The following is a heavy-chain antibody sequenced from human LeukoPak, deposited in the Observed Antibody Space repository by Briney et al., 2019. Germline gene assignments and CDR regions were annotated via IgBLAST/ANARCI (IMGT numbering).Heavy chain of an antibody. V-gene: IGHV3-74*01. CDR2: INSDGSTT. CDR1: GFTFSSYW. D-gene: IGHD6-13*01. CDR3: VRVSDPTTVGSSTYSSSWYLRD. Sequence: GGSLRLSCAASGFTFSSYWMHWVRQAPGKGLVWVSPINSDGSTTSYADSVKGRFTISRDNAKDTLYLQMNSLRAEDTAVYYCVRVSDPTTVGSSTYSSSWYLRDWGQGTLVTVSS. J-gene: IGHJ4*02.